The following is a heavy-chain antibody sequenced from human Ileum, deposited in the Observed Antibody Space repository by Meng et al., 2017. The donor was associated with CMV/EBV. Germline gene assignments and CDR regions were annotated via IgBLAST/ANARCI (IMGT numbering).Heavy chain of an antibody. D-gene: IGHD5-24*01. CDR3: AKAPTRKYYFDY. CDR2: MSASGDIT. Sequence: CSASCFSITAYAMDWVPQAPGKGLEWVSVMSASGDITFYAESVKGRFTIGRDTSKNTVYLQMNSLRAEDTAVYYCAKAPTRKYYFDYWGQGSLVTVSS. J-gene: IGHJ4*02. CDR1: CFSITAYA. V-gene: IGHV3-23*01.